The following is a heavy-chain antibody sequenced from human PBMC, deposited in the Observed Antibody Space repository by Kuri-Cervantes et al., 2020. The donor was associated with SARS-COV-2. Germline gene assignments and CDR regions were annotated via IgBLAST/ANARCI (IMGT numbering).Heavy chain of an antibody. CDR2: IWYDGSNK. V-gene: IGHV3-33*08. CDR3: ARDYSSWYKGPFDY. Sequence: GGSLRLSCAASGFTVSSNYMHWVRQAPGKGLEWVAVIWYDGSNKYYADSVKGRFTISRDNSKNTLYLQMNSLRAEDTAVYYCARDYSSWYKGPFDYWGQGTLVTVSS. CDR1: GFTVSSNY. D-gene: IGHD6-13*01. J-gene: IGHJ4*02.